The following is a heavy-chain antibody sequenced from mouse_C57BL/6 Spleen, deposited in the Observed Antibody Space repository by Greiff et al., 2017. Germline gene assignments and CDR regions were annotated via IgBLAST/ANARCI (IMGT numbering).Heavy chain of an antibody. CDR2: IYPRDGST. Sequence: VQLQPSDAALVKPGASVKISCKASGYTFTDYTIHWVKQRPEQGLEWIGYIYPRDGSTKSNEKFKGKATLTADKSSSTAYMQLNSLTSEDSAGYCCARLPMVRRAMDYWGQGTSVTVSS. V-gene: IGHV1-78*01. D-gene: IGHD2-2*01. CDR1: GYTFTDYT. CDR3: ARLPMVRRAMDY. J-gene: IGHJ4*01.